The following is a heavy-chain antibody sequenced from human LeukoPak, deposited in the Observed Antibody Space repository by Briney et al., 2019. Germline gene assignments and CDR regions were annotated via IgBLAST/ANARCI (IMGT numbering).Heavy chain of an antibody. V-gene: IGHV3-74*01. CDR3: ARKAAAGGGYTDY. CDR1: GFTFSSYW. Sequence: GGSLRLSCAASGFTFSSYWMHWVRQAPGKGLVWVSRINSDGSSTSYADSVKGRFTISRDNAKNTLYLKMNSLRAGDTAVYYCARKAAAGGGYTDYWGQGTLVTVSS. D-gene: IGHD6-13*01. J-gene: IGHJ4*02. CDR2: INSDGSST.